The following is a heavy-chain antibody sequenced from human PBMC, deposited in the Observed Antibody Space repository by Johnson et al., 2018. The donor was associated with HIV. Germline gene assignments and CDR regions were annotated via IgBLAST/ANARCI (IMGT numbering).Heavy chain of an antibody. Sequence: QVQLVESGGGVVQPGESLRLSCAASGFTFSSYVMHWVRQAPGKGLAWVAVIAYDGSNKYCADSVKGRFTISRDNSKNTLYLQMKSLRAEDMGLYYCAKTLGFGTEDTFDLWGQGTMVTVSS. CDR2: IAYDGSNK. J-gene: IGHJ3*01. V-gene: IGHV3-30-3*02. CDR1: GFTFSSYV. D-gene: IGHD3-10*01. CDR3: AKTLGFGTEDTFDL.